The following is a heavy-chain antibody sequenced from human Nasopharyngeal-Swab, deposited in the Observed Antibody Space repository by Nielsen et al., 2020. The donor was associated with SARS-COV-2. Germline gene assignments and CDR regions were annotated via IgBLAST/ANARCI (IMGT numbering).Heavy chain of an antibody. D-gene: IGHD3-22*01. CDR2: ISYDGSNK. CDR3: ARDLGGYYGD. V-gene: IGHV3-30-3*01. J-gene: IGHJ4*02. CDR1: GFTFSSYA. Sequence: GESLKISCAASGFTFSSYAMHWVRQAPGKGLEWVAVISYDGSNKYYADSVKGRFTISRDNSKNTLYLQMNSLRAEDTVVYYCARDLGGYYGDWGQGTLVTVSS.